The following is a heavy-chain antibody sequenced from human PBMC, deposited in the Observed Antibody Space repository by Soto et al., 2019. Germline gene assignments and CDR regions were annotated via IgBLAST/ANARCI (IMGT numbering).Heavy chain of an antibody. J-gene: IGHJ6*02. CDR3: AKADVLMVYATYGMDV. Sequence: GGSLRLSCAASGFTFSSYGMHWVRQAPGKGLEWVAVISYDGSNKYYADSVKGRFTISRDNSKNTLYLQMNSLRAEDTAVYYCAKADVLMVYATYGMDVWGQGTTVTVSS. CDR2: ISYDGSNK. CDR1: GFTFSSYG. D-gene: IGHD2-8*01. V-gene: IGHV3-30*18.